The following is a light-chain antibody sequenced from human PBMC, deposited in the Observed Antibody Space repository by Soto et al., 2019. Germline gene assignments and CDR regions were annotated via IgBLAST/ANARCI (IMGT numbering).Light chain of an antibody. V-gene: IGLV2-14*01. CDR3: ATWDDSLNGYV. J-gene: IGLJ1*01. Sequence: QSALTQPASVSVSPGQSITVSCTGTSSDIGAYDYVSWYQQHPGKAPKVIISEVSKRPSGVPDRFSGSKSGTSASLAISGLQSEDEADYYCATWDDSLNGYVFGTGTKVTVL. CDR1: SSDIGAYDY. CDR2: EVS.